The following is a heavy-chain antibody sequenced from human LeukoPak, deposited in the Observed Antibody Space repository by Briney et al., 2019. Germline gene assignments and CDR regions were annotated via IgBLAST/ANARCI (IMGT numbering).Heavy chain of an antibody. CDR2: IYYSGST. Sequence: SETLSLTCTVSGGSISSSSYYWGWIRQPPGKGLEWIGSIYYSGSTYYNPSLKSRVTISVDTSKNQFSLKLSSVTAADTAVYYCARHSDDFWSGYPYNWFDPWGQGTLVTVSS. D-gene: IGHD3-3*01. CDR1: GGSISSSSYY. J-gene: IGHJ5*02. V-gene: IGHV4-39*01. CDR3: ARHSDDFWSGYPYNWFDP.